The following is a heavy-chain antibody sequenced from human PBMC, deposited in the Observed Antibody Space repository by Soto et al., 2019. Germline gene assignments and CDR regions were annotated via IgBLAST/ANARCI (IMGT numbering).Heavy chain of an antibody. CDR2: MYRGGTT. Sequence: EVQLVESGGGLIQPGGSLRLSCAASGFTVSAYYLIWVRQAPGKGLEWVSVMYRGGTTHYADSFQGRFTISRDSSKKTLYLHMNSLRAEDTAVYYCARLSAPTGSYYTAPFDNWGQGTLVTVSS. V-gene: IGHV3-53*01. D-gene: IGHD3-10*01. CDR3: ARLSAPTGSYYTAPFDN. CDR1: GFTVSAYY. J-gene: IGHJ4*02.